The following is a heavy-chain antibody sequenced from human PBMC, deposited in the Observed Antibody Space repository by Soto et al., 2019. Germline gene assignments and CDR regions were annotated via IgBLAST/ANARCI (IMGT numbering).Heavy chain of an antibody. Sequence: QVQLVQSGAEVKKPGASVKVSCKASGYTFTSYAMHWVRQAPGQRFEWMGWINAGNGNTKYSQKFQGRVTITRDTSASTAYMELSSLRSEDTAVYYCARWAVAVACTGASGMDVWGQGTTVTVSS. J-gene: IGHJ6*02. D-gene: IGHD6-19*01. CDR1: GYTFTSYA. V-gene: IGHV1-3*01. CDR2: INAGNGNT. CDR3: ARWAVAVACTGASGMDV.